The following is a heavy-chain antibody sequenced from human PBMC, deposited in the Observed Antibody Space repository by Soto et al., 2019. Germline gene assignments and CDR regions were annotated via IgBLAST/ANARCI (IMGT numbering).Heavy chain of an antibody. D-gene: IGHD3-22*01. J-gene: IGHJ4*02. V-gene: IGHV3-23*01. CDR1: GFSFNIFA. CDR2: ISGGGGST. CDR3: AKDPTSYDSSAQFDS. Sequence: EVKLLESGGRLVQPGGSLRLSCAASGFSFNIFAMNWVRQAPGKGLEWVSGISGGGGSTYYADSVKGRFTISRDNSNNTLYLQMNSLRAEDTAVYYCAKDPTSYDSSAQFDSWGLGTLVTVSS.